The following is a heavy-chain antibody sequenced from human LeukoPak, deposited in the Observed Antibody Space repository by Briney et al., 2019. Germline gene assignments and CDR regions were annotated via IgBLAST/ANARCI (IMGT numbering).Heavy chain of an antibody. J-gene: IGHJ6*03. CDR3: VREDSSSWYLDYYYYYMDV. CDR2: IDTGEST. V-gene: IGHV4-61*02. Sequence: SQTLSLTCTVSGGSISSGSYYWSWIRQPAGKGLEWIGRIDTGESTNYNPSLKSRVTISVDTSKNQFSLKLSSVTAADTAVYYCVREDSSSWYLDYYYYYMDVWGKGTTVTVPS. CDR1: GGSISSGSYY. D-gene: IGHD6-13*01.